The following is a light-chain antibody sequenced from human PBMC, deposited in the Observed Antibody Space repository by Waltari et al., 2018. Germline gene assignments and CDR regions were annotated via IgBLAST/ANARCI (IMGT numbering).Light chain of an antibody. V-gene: IGKV4-1*01. CDR3: QQYYGTPPWT. J-gene: IGKJ1*01. CDR1: QRVLYSSNNKNY. Sequence: DIVMTQSPDSLAVSLGESATISCKSSQRVLYSSNNKNYLAWYQQKPGQPPKLLIYWASTRESGVPDRFSGSGSGTYFTLTISSLQAEDVAVYYCQQYYGTPPWTFGQGTKVEIK. CDR2: WAS.